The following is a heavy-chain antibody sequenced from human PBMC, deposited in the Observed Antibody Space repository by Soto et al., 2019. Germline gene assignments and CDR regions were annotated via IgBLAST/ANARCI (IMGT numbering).Heavy chain of an antibody. CDR1: GYTFTSYD. Sequence: ASVKVSCKASGYTFTSYDINWVRQATGQGLEWMGWMNPNSGNTGHAQKFQGRVTMTRNTSISTVYMELSSLRSEDTAVYYCAIGRSSNTWHYAFTKWGRGPLITVS. V-gene: IGHV1-8*02. CDR3: AIGRSSNTWHYAFTK. J-gene: IGHJ4*02. CDR2: MNPNSGNT. D-gene: IGHD3-16*01.